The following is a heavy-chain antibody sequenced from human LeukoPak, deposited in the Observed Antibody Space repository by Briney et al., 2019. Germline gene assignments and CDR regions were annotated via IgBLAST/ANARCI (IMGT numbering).Heavy chain of an antibody. V-gene: IGHV1-69*04. Sequence: SVKVSCKASGGTFSSYAISWVRQAPGQGLEWMGRIIPILGIANYAQKFQGRVTMTTDTSSSTAYMELRSLQSDDTAVYYCARDRESNAYWGQGTLLTVSS. CDR1: GGTFSSYA. J-gene: IGHJ4*02. CDR2: IIPILGIA. D-gene: IGHD1-26*01. CDR3: ARDRESNAY.